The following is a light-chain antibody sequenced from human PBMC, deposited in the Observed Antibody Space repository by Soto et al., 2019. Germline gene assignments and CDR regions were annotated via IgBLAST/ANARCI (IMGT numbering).Light chain of an antibody. CDR1: TSDVGGYSF. CDR3: SSYTTSGTRV. CDR2: KVS. J-gene: IGLJ1*01. Sequence: QSALTQPASVSGSPGQSITISCTGTTSDVGGYSFVSWYQLHPGKAPKLMIYKVSNRPSGVSNRFSGSKSGNTASLTISGLQAEDESDYYCSSYTTSGTRVFGTGT. V-gene: IGLV2-14*01.